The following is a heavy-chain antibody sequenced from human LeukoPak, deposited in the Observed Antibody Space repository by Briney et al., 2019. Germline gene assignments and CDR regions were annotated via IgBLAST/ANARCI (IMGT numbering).Heavy chain of an antibody. V-gene: IGHV3-30*02. Sequence: PGGSLRLSCAASGFTFSSYGMHWVRQAPGKGLEWVAFIRYDGSNKYYADSVKGRFTISRDNSKNTLYLQMNSLRAEDTAVYYCARDGSSSWSTPFDYWGQGTLVTVSS. CDR1: GFTFSSYG. CDR3: ARDGSSSWSTPFDY. CDR2: IRYDGSNK. J-gene: IGHJ4*02. D-gene: IGHD6-13*01.